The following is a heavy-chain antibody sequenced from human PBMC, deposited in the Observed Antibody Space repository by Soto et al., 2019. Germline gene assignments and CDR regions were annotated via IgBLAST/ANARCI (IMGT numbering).Heavy chain of an antibody. Sequence: GSLRLSCAASGFTFTDSAMSWVRQAPGKGLEWVSTISGSGGKSFYADSVKGRFTISRDSSKSTLYLQVNSLRDDDTGVYYCVKGVYSSGSDFFDYWGQGTPVTVSS. D-gene: IGHD5-18*01. V-gene: IGHV3-23*01. CDR3: VKGVYSSGSDFFDY. CDR2: ISGSGGKS. CDR1: GFTFTDSA. J-gene: IGHJ4*02.